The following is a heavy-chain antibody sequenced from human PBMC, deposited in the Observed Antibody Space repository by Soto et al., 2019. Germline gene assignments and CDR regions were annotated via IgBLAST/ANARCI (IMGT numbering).Heavy chain of an antibody. CDR3: ARATMVRGVRYYYMDV. CDR2: MNPNSGNT. CDR1: GYTFTSYD. V-gene: IGHV1-8*01. D-gene: IGHD3-10*01. J-gene: IGHJ6*03. Sequence: ASVKVSFKASGYTFTSYDINWVRQATGQGLEWMGWMNPNSGNTGYAQKFQGRVTMTRNTSISTAYMELSSLRSEDTAVYYCARATMVRGVRYYYMDVWGQGTTVTVSS.